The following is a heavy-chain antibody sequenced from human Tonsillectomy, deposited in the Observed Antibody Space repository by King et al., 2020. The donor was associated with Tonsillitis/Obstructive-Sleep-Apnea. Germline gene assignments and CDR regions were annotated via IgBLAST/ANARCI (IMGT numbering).Heavy chain of an antibody. Sequence: VQLVESGGGLVQPGGSLRLSCAASGFTFSSYWMHWVRQAPGKGLVWVSRIKGDGSETTDAVFMKGRFTISRDNAKNTLYLQMDSLRAEDTAVYYCAKGGTYSSIPLDYWGQGTLVTVSS. CDR2: IKGDGSET. CDR3: AKGGTYSSIPLDY. J-gene: IGHJ4*02. D-gene: IGHD1-26*01. CDR1: GFTFSSYW. V-gene: IGHV3-74*03.